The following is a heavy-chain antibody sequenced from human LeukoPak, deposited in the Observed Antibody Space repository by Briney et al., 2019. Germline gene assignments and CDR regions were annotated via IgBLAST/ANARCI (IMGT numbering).Heavy chain of an antibody. CDR2: ISGYNGET. CDR1: GYTFTSSG. V-gene: IGHV1-18*01. D-gene: IGHD3-16*01. J-gene: IGHJ6*03. Sequence: EASVKVSCKASGYTFTSSGISWVRQAPGQGLEWMGWISGYNGETNYVQKFLGRVTMTIDSSTSTAYMELRSLRSDDTAVYYCAREEGGNYYYMDVWGKGTTVTVSS. CDR3: AREEGGNYYYMDV.